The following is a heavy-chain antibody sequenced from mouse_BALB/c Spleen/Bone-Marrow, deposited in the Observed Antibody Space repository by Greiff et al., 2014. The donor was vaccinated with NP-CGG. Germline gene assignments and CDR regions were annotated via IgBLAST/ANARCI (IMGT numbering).Heavy chain of an antibody. J-gene: IGHJ3*01. D-gene: IGHD2-14*01. CDR3: TRSRAYFRDWFAY. Sequence: EVQLQQSGSELEKPGASVKISCKASGHSFTGYNMNWVKQSHGKSLEWIGNIDPYYGTTTFNQKFKDKATLTVDKSSSTAYMQLKSLTSEDSAVYYCTRSRAYFRDWFAYWGQGTLVTVSA. V-gene: IGHV1-39*01. CDR2: IDPYYGTT. CDR1: GHSFTGYN.